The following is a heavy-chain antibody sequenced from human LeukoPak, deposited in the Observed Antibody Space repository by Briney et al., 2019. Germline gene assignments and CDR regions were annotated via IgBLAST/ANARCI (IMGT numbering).Heavy chain of an antibody. J-gene: IGHJ4*02. D-gene: IGHD1-26*01. CDR3: ARDASGSYLTFDY. CDR2: ISGSGGST. V-gene: IGHV3-23*01. Sequence: GGSLRLSCAASGFTFSSYAMSWVRQTPVKGLEWVSVISGSGGSTYYADSVKGRFTISRVNSKNTLYLQMNSLRAEDTAVYYCARDASGSYLTFDYWGQGTLVTVSS. CDR1: GFTFSSYA.